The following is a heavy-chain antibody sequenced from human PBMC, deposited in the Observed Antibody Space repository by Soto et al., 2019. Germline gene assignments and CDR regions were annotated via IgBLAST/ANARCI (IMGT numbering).Heavy chain of an antibody. D-gene: IGHD6-19*01. Sequence: QVQLVQSGAEVKKPGASVKVSCKASGYTFTSYAMHWVRQAPGQRLEWMGWINAGNGNTKYSQKFQGRVTITRDTSASTAYMELSSLRSEDTAVYYCARATVVAGTKPFAYYFDYWGQGTLVTVSS. CDR2: INAGNGNT. V-gene: IGHV1-3*01. CDR3: ARATVVAGTKPFAYYFDY. J-gene: IGHJ4*02. CDR1: GYTFTSYA.